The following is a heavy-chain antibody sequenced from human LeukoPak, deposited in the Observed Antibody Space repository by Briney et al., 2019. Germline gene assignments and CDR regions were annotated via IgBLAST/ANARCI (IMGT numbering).Heavy chain of an antibody. V-gene: IGHV4-34*01. CDR1: GGSLSGYY. J-gene: IGHJ5*02. D-gene: IGHD6-13*01. CDR3: WGYTTRGDWFDP. CDR2: INHSGST. Sequence: SETLSLTCAVYGGSLSGYYWSWIRQPPGKGLEWIGEINHSGSTNYKSSLKSRVTISLNTSNNQFSLRMSSVTAADTAVYYCWGYTTRGDWFDPWGQGTLVTVSS.